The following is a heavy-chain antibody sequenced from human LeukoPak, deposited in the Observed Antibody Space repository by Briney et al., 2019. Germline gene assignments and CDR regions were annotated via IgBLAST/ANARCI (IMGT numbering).Heavy chain of an antibody. D-gene: IGHD2-2*01. CDR3: AKAAYCSSTSCYARWWGGWFDP. CDR2: ISGSGGST. Sequence: GGTLRLSCAASGFTFSSYGMSWVRQAPGKGLEWVSAISGSGGSTYYADSVKGRFTISRDNSKNTLYLQMNSLRAEDTAVYYCAKAAYCSSTSCYARWWGGWFDPWGQGTLVTVSS. CDR1: GFTFSSYG. V-gene: IGHV3-23*01. J-gene: IGHJ5*02.